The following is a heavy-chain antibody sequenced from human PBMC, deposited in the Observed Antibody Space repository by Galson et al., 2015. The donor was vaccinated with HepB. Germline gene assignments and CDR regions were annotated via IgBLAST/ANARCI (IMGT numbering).Heavy chain of an antibody. CDR2: IWYDGSNK. Sequence: SLRLSCAASGFTFSSYGMHWVRQAPGKGLEWVAVIWYDGSNKYYADSVKGRFTISRDNSKNTLYLQMNSLRAEDTAVYYCARDQCSGGSCYSSAFDIWGQGTMVTVSS. V-gene: IGHV3-33*01. D-gene: IGHD2-15*01. CDR1: GFTFSSYG. CDR3: ARDQCSGGSCYSSAFDI. J-gene: IGHJ3*02.